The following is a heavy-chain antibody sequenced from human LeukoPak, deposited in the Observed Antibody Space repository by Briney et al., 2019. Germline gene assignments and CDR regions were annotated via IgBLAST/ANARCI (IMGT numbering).Heavy chain of an antibody. Sequence: GGSLRLSCAASGFTFSSFSMRWVRQAPGKGLEWVSAISGSGGSTHYADSVKGRFTISRDNSKNTLYLQMNSLRAEDTAVYYCAKVRLSVITMLVVVITTGLNCWRQGTLVGVSS. CDR1: GFTFSSFS. D-gene: IGHD3-22*01. V-gene: IGHV3-23*01. CDR2: ISGSGGST. CDR3: AKVRLSVITMLVVVITTGLNC. J-gene: IGHJ4*02.